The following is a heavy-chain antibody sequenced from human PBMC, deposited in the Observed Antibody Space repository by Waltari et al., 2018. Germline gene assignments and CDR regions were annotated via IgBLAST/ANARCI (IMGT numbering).Heavy chain of an antibody. CDR1: GYSIRSGYY. CDR3: ARQVLGYCTSATCRKNDS. Sequence: QVQLQESGPGLVKPSETLSLTCEVSGYSIRSGYYWGWIRQPPGKGLEWIGTIYHSGITYYNPSLKSRVSISLDTSKNHFSLNMRSVTAADTAVYYCARQVLGYCTSATCRKNDSWGQGTLVTVSS. J-gene: IGHJ4*02. V-gene: IGHV4-38-2*01. D-gene: IGHD2-2*03. CDR2: IYHSGIT.